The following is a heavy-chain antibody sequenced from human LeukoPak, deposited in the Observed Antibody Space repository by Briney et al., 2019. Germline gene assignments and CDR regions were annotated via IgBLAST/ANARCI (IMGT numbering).Heavy chain of an antibody. D-gene: IGHD3-22*01. J-gene: IGHJ4*02. CDR3: AKDNNPDDSSGYTYN. CDR1: GFIFDDHA. Sequence: SLRHSCAASGFIFDDHAMLGLRQAPGKSLECGAGFSWNSGSIGYAYCVKGRFPIYRDNAKNSVYLQMNSLRAEDTALYYCAKDNNPDDSSGYTYNWGQGTLVTVSS. CDR2: FSWNSGSI. V-gene: IGHV3-9*01.